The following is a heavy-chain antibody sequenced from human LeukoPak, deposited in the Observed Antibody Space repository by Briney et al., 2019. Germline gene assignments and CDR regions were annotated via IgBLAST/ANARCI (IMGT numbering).Heavy chain of an antibody. CDR1: GGSFSGYY. D-gene: IGHD6-13*01. V-gene: IGHV4-34*01. CDR3: ARGRQQLLT. J-gene: IGHJ5*02. CDR2: MNHSGST. Sequence: SETLSLTCAVYGGSFSGYYWSWIRQPPGKGLEWIGEMNHSGSTNYNPSLKSRVTISVDTSKNQFSLKLSSVTAADTAVYYCARGRQQLLTWGQGTLVTVSS.